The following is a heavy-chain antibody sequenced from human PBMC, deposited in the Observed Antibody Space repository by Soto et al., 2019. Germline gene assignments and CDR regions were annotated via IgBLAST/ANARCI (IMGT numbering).Heavy chain of an antibody. J-gene: IGHJ4*02. CDR1: GYTLTELS. CDR3: ATYPPRSNPESLDY. Sequence: ASVKVSCKVSGYTLTELSMHWVRQAPGKGLEWMGSFDPEDGETIYAQKFQGRVTMTEDTSTDTAYMELSSLRSEDTAVYYCATYPPRSNPESLDYWGQGTLVTVSS. V-gene: IGHV1-24*01. D-gene: IGHD3-10*01. CDR2: FDPEDGET.